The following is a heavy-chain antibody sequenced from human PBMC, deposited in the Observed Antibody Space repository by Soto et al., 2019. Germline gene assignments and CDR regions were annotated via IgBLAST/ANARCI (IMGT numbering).Heavy chain of an antibody. CDR3: ANLVPKYSSSSLAEDY. CDR1: GFTFGNYV. Sequence: GGSLRLSCAASGFTFGNYVMSWVRQVPGKGLEWVSAISGSGDKTYYADSVKGRFTISRDNSKNTLYLQMNSLRVEDTAVYYCANLVPKYSSSSLAEDYWGQGTLVTVSS. CDR2: ISGSGDKT. J-gene: IGHJ4*02. D-gene: IGHD6-6*01. V-gene: IGHV3-23*01.